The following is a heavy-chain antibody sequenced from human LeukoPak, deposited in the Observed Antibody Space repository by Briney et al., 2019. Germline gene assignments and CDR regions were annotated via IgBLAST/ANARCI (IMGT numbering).Heavy chain of an antibody. Sequence: GASVKVSCKASGGTFSSYAISWTRQAPGQGLEWMGGIIPIFGTANYAQKFQGRVTITTDESTSTAYMELSSLRSEDTAVYYCASLTGTEDQYYYYMDVWGKGTTVTVSS. J-gene: IGHJ6*03. V-gene: IGHV1-69*05. CDR1: GGTFSSYA. D-gene: IGHD1-20*01. CDR3: ASLTGTEDQYYYYMDV. CDR2: IIPIFGTA.